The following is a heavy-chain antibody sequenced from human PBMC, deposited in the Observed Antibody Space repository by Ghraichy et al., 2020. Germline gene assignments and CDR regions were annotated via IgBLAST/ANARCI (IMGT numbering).Heavy chain of an antibody. D-gene: IGHD1-14*01. J-gene: IGHJ5*02. Sequence: ASVKVSCKASGYTFTSYGICWVRQAPGQGLEWMGYISAYNGNTHYAPKLQGRVTMTTDTSTSTAYMELSSLRSDDTAVYYCARDRSNWFDPWGQGTLVTVSS. CDR1: GYTFTSYG. V-gene: IGHV1-18*01. CDR3: ARDRSNWFDP. CDR2: ISAYNGNT.